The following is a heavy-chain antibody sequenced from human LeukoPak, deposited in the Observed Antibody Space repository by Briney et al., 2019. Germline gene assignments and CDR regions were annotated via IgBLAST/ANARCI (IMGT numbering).Heavy chain of an antibody. J-gene: IGHJ3*02. D-gene: IGHD2-2*01. V-gene: IGHV3-23*01. CDR1: GFTFSSYA. CDR3: ARALLDLGYCSSTSCPSDAFDI. CDR2: ISVSGVST. Sequence: GGSLRLSCAASGFTFSSYAMSWVRQAPGKGLEWVSGISVSGVSTYYADSVKGRFTISRDNAKNTLYLQMNSLRAEDTAVYYCARALLDLGYCSSTSCPSDAFDIWGQGTMVTVSS.